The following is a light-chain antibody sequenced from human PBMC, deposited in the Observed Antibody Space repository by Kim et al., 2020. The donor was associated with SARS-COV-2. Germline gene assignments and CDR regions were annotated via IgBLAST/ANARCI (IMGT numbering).Light chain of an antibody. CDR2: EVS. V-gene: IGLV2-8*01. CDR3: SSYAGTNNFDVV. CDR1: TSDVGNYNY. Sequence: QSALTQPPSASGSPGQSVTISCTGATSDVGNYNYVSWYQQHPGKAPKLMISEVSKRSSGVPDRFSGSKSGNTASLTVSGLQAEDEADYYCSSYAGTNNFDVVFGGGTQLTVL. J-gene: IGLJ2*01.